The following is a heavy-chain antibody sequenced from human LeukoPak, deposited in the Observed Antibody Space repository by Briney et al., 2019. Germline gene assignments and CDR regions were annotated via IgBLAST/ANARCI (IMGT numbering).Heavy chain of an antibody. V-gene: IGHV4-59*01. CDR1: GGSISSYC. CDR3: AGYYYERSGYDY. Sequence: PSETLSLTCTVSGGSISSYCWSWIRQPPGKGLEWIGYICSSGSTKYNPSLKSRVTISVDSSKNQFSLKLNSVTAADTAAYYCAGYYYERSGYDYWGQGTLVTVSS. J-gene: IGHJ4*02. CDR2: ICSSGST. D-gene: IGHD3-22*01.